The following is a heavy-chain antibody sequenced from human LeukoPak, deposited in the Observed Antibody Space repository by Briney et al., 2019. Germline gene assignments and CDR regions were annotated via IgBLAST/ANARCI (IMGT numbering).Heavy chain of an antibody. Sequence: SXTLXLTCTVSGGLISSSSYYWGWIRXPPGKGLEWIGSFYYSGSTYYNPSLKSRVTISVDTSKNQFSLKLSSVTAADTAVYYCARTAGVAVAGSRQYFDYWGQGTLVTVSS. CDR1: GGLISSSSYY. V-gene: IGHV4-39*01. J-gene: IGHJ4*02. CDR3: ARTAGVAVAGSRQYFDY. CDR2: FYYSGST. D-gene: IGHD6-19*01.